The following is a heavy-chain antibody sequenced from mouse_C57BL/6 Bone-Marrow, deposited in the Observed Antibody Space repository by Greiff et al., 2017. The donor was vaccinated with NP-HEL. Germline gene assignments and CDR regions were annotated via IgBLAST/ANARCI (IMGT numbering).Heavy chain of an antibody. CDR1: GYTFTDYE. Sequence: VQLQQSGAELVRPGASVTLSCKASGYTFTDYEMHWVKQTPVHGLEWIGAIDPETGGTAYNQKFKGKAILTADKSSSTAYMELRSLTSEDSAVYYCTRAQANAYWGQGTLVTVSA. CDR2: IDPETGGT. V-gene: IGHV1-15*01. D-gene: IGHD3-2*02. J-gene: IGHJ3*01. CDR3: TRAQANAY.